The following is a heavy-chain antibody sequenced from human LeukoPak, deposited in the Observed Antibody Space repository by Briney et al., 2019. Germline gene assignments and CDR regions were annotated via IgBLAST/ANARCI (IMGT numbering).Heavy chain of an antibody. CDR3: ARFPLNLIVGAPQKAFDI. V-gene: IGHV3-53*01. CDR2: IYSGGST. Sequence: GGSLRLSCTASGFTVSSNYMSWVRQAPGKGLEWVSVIYSGGSTYYADSVKGRFTISRDNSKNTLYLQMNSLRAEDTAVYYCARFPLNLIVGAPQKAFDIWGQGTMVTVSS. D-gene: IGHD1-26*01. J-gene: IGHJ3*02. CDR1: GFTVSSNY.